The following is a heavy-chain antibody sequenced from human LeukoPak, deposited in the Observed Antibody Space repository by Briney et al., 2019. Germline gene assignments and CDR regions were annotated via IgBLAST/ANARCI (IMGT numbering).Heavy chain of an antibody. V-gene: IGHV4-59*08. Sequence: PSETLSLTCTVSGASTTSSYWSWVRLPPGRGLEWLGYVAYTGDVNHNPSLYSRATISLDTSRSQFFLRLTSVTAADTAIYYCVKGSGRDGYSTETRGKGTLVTVSS. CDR2: VAYTGDV. CDR1: GASTTSSY. J-gene: IGHJ4*02. D-gene: IGHD5-24*01. CDR3: VKGSGRDGYSTET.